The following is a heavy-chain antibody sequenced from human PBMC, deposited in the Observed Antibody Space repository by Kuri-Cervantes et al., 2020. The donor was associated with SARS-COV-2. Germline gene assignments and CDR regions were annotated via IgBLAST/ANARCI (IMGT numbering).Heavy chain of an antibody. J-gene: IGHJ5*02. D-gene: IGHD2-2*01. CDR2: ISYDGSNK. V-gene: IGHV3-30*03. Sequence: GGSLRLSCEASGFSFSDYYMSWIRQAPGKGLEWVAVISYDGSNKYYADSVKGRFTISRDNSKNTLYLQMNSLRAEDTAVYYCATQRGYCSSTSCSLPWGQGTLVTVSS. CDR3: ATQRGYCSSTSCSLP. CDR1: GFSFSDYY.